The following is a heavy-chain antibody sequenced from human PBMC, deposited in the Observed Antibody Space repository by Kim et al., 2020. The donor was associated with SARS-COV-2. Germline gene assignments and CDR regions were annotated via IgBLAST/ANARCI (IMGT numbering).Heavy chain of an antibody. D-gene: IGHD3-16*01. J-gene: IGHJ4*02. CDR2: GNT. CDR3: ARGTGLGHDF. V-gene: IGHV1-3*01. Sequence: GNTKYSEQFQGRITISRDTSATTTYMELSSLRSEDTAVYFCARGTGLGHDFWGQGTLVTVSS.